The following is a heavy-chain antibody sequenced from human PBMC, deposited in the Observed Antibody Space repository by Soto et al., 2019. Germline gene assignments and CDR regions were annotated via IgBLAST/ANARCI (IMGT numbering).Heavy chain of an antibody. CDR3: TTDPSGILWCVERDY. J-gene: IGHJ4*02. Sequence: EVQLVESGGGLVKPGGSLRLSCAASGFTFSNAWMNWVRQAPGKGLEWVGRIKSKTDGGTTDYAAPVKGIFTISKVDSKNTVSRQMNSLKTEDTAVYYCTTDPSGILWCVERDYWGQGTLVTAS. CDR2: IKSKTDGGTT. V-gene: IGHV3-15*07. CDR1: GFTFSNAW. D-gene: IGHD3-10*01.